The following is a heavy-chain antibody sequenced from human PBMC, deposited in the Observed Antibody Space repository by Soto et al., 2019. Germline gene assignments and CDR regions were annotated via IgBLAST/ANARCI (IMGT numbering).Heavy chain of an antibody. CDR3: AKDQAAATEIDYYYGMDV. CDR1: GFTFSSYA. Sequence: PGGSLRLSCAASGFTFSSYAMSWVRQAPGKGLEWVSAISGSGGSTYYADSVKGRFTISRDNSKNTLYLQMNSLSAEDTAVYYCAKDQAAATEIDYYYGMDVWGQGTTVTVSS. J-gene: IGHJ6*02. D-gene: IGHD3-22*01. V-gene: IGHV3-23*01. CDR2: ISGSGGST.